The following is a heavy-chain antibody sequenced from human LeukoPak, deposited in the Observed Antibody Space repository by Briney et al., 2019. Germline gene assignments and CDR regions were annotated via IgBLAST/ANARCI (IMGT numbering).Heavy chain of an antibody. J-gene: IGHJ4*02. CDR2: VDPEDGET. D-gene: IGHD2-2*01. V-gene: IGHV1-69-2*01. Sequence: ASVKISSKVSGYTFTDYYMHWVQQAPGKGLEWMGLVDPEDGETIYAEKFQGRVTITADTSTDTAYMELSSLRSEDTAVYYCATLTIVVVPAAIIDYWGQGTLVTVSS. CDR3: ATLTIVVVPAAIIDY. CDR1: GYTFTDYY.